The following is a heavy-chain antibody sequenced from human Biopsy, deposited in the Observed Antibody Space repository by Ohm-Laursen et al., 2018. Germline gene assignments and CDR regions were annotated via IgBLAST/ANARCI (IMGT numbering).Heavy chain of an antibody. D-gene: IGHD6-6*01. J-gene: IGHJ5*02. CDR1: GYSLSTYD. Sequence: GASVYASCKASGYSLSTYDVNWVRQARGQGLEWMGWMIPSSGKTGYAQRFQGRVTLTMNTSISTAYMELGGLRSEDTAVYFCARGYSRRVSIFEASIYWFDTWGQGTLVTVSS. V-gene: IGHV1-8*01. CDR2: MIPSSGKT. CDR3: ARGYSRRVSIFEASIYWFDT.